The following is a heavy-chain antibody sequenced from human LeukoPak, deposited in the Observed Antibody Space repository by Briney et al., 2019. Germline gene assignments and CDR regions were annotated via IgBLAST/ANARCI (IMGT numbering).Heavy chain of an antibody. CDR1: GFTFSSYS. V-gene: IGHV3-21*01. CDR2: ISSSSSYI. CDR3: AKVDSSSWGLFDY. D-gene: IGHD6-13*01. Sequence: GGSLRLSCAASGFTFSSYSMNWVRQAPGKGLEWVSSISSSSSYIYYADSVKGRFTISRDNAKNSLYLQMNSLRAEDTAVYYCAKVDSSSWGLFDYWGQGTLVTVSS. J-gene: IGHJ4*02.